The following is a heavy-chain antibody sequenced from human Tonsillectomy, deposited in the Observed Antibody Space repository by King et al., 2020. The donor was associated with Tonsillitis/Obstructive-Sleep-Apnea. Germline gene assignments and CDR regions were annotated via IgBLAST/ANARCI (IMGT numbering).Heavy chain of an antibody. CDR1: GGTFRSYA. V-gene: IGHV1-69*04. Sequence: QLVQSGAEVKKPGSSVKVSCKASGGTFRSYAISWVRQAPGQGLEWMGRIIPILGIANYAQKFQGRVTITADKSTSTAYMELSSLRSEDTAVYYCASTSYSSGYSENWFDPWGQGTLVTVSS. CDR2: IIPILGIA. CDR3: ASTSYSSGYSENWFDP. D-gene: IGHD3-22*01. J-gene: IGHJ5*02.